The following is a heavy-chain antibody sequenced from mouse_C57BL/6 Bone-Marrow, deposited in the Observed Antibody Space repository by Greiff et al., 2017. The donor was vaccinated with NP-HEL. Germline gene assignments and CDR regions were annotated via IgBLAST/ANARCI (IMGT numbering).Heavy chain of an antibody. J-gene: IGHJ3*01. CDR3: ARGDGYDTWFAY. CDR2: IHPNSGST. D-gene: IGHD2-2*01. V-gene: IGHV1-64*01. CDR1: GYTFTSYW. Sequence: QVHVKQPGAELVKPGASVKLSCKASGYTFTSYWMHWVKQRPGQGLEWIGMIHPNSGSTNYNEKFKSKATLTVDKSSSTAYMQLSSLTSEDSAVYYCARGDGYDTWFAYWGQGTLVTVSA.